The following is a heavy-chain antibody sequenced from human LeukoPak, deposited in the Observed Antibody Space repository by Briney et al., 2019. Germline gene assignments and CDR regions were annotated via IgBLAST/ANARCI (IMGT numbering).Heavy chain of an antibody. J-gene: IGHJ4*02. CDR3: AKDKGLTPYYLDY. CDR2: ISGSGGST. V-gene: IGHV3-23*01. CDR1: GFTFSSYA. Sequence: GGSLRLSCAASGFTFSSYAMSWVRQAPGKGLEWVSAISGSGGSTYYADSVKGRFAISRDNSKNTLYLQMNSLRAEDTAVYYCAKDKGLTPYYLDYWGQGTLVTVSS. D-gene: IGHD3-9*01.